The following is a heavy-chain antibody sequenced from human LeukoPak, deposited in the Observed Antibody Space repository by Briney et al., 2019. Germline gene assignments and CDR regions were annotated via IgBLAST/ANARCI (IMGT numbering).Heavy chain of an antibody. V-gene: IGHV1-18*01. CDR3: ARLGHCRETNCYSDFNYMDV. CDR2: ISTYNGDT. Sequence: ASVKVSCKASGYTFTTYGISWVRQAPGQGLEWMGWISTYNGDTNYAQKPQGRVTMTADTSTTTAYMELSSLTSEDTAIYYCARLGHCRETNCYSDFNYMDVWGKGTTVIVSS. CDR1: GYTFTTYG. J-gene: IGHJ6*03. D-gene: IGHD2-2*02.